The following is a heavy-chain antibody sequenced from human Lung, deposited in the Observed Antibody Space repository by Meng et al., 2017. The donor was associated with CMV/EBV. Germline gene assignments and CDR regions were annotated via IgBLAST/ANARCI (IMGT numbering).Heavy chain of an antibody. V-gene: IGHV4-31*03. Sequence: QGQLQESGPGLVTPSQTLSLTCTVSGGSIGSGGYYWSWIRQHPGKGLEWIGYIYYTGSTFYNPSLKSRVTISVDTSKNQFSLKLIPATAADTAVYYCAREAGRDGYATPKFDYWGQGTLVTVSS. CDR1: GGSIGSGGYY. D-gene: IGHD5-24*01. J-gene: IGHJ4*02. CDR2: IYYTGST. CDR3: AREAGRDGYATPKFDY.